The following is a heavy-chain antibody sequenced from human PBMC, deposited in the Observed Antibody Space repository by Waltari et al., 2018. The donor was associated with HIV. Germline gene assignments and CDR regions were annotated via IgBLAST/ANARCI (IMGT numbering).Heavy chain of an antibody. D-gene: IGHD2-15*01. CDR3: ARASHYIEFSTFDGDYYFDV. J-gene: IGHJ4*02. CDR1: GFSVSTHW. V-gene: IGHV3-74*01. CDR2: LNSDGSSR. Sequence: VQLVESGGGSIKTGGSLRLSCTASGFSVSTHWMDWVRHGPGKGLVWVARLNSDGSSRNYADAVKGRFVISRDNARNTVYLQLNSLRVEDTAMYFCARASHYIEFSTFDGDYYFDVWGRGTRVAVSS.